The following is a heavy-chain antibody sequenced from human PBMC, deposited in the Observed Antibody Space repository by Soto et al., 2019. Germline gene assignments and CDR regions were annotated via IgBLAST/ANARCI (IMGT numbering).Heavy chain of an antibody. V-gene: IGHV1-24*01. CDR1: GYTLTELS. Sequence: ASVKVPCKVSGYTLTELSINWVRQAPGKGLEWMGGFDPEEGETIYAQKFQGRVTMTEDTSTDTAYMELRSLRSEDTAVYYCSTEGYYYGSGSFPYFDCWGQGTLVTVSS. CDR3: STEGYYYGSGSFPYFDC. CDR2: FDPEEGET. D-gene: IGHD3-10*01. J-gene: IGHJ4*02.